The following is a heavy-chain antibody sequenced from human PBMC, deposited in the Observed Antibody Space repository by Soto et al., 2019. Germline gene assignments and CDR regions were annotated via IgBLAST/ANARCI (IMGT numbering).Heavy chain of an antibody. CDR1: GYTLTELS. D-gene: IGHD3-3*01. CDR2: FDPEDGET. Sequence: ASVKLSCKVSGYTLTELSMHWVRQAPGKGLEWMGGFDPEDGETIYAQKFQGRVTMTEDTSTDTAYMELSSLRSEGTAVYYCVRAHPLSVLRVMDVWGQGTTVTV. V-gene: IGHV1-24*01. CDR3: VRAHPLSVLRVMDV. J-gene: IGHJ6*02.